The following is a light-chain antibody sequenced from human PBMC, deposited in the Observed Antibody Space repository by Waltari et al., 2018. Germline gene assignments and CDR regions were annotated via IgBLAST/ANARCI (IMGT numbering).Light chain of an antibody. CDR2: SNN. Sequence: QSVLTQPPSVSGPPGQRVTITRSGSSANIGSNPVTWYHQLPGTAPKVLIYSNNQRPSGVPDRFAGSKSGTSASLAISGLQSEDEADYYCAAWDDSLTSFVFGSGTTVTVL. V-gene: IGLV1-44*01. CDR1: SANIGSNP. J-gene: IGLJ1*01. CDR3: AAWDDSLTSFV.